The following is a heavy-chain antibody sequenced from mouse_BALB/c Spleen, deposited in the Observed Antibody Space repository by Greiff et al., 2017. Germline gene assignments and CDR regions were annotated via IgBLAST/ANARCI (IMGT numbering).Heavy chain of an antibody. CDR2: IRNKANGYTT. V-gene: IGHV7-3*02. CDR1: GFTFTAYY. CDR3: ARDIFLGAMDY. J-gene: IGHJ4*01. Sequence: DVKLVESGGGLVQPGGSLRLSCATSGFTFTAYYMSWVRQPPGKALEWLGFIRNKANGYTTEYSASVKGRFTISRDNSQSILYLQMNTLRAEDSATYYCARDIFLGAMDYWGQGTSVTVSS.